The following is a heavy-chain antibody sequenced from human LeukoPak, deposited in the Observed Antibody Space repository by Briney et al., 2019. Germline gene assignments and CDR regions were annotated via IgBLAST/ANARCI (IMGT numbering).Heavy chain of an antibody. CDR2: IYYSGTT. Sequence: SETLSLTCTVSGGSISSYYWNWIRQPPGKGLEWIGSIYYSGTTNYNASLKSRVTISVDTSENLFSLHLSSVTAADTAVYYCARGLFNWNYIDNWGQGTLVTVSS. J-gene: IGHJ4*02. CDR3: ARGLFNWNYIDN. CDR1: GGSISSYY. D-gene: IGHD1-20*01. V-gene: IGHV4-59*01.